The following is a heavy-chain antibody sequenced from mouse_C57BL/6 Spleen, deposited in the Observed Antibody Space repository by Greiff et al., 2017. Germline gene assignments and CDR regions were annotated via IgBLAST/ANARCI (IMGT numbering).Heavy chain of an antibody. CDR2: IWSDGST. J-gene: IGHJ4*01. CDR1: GFSLTSYG. V-gene: IGHV2-6*02. D-gene: IGHD2-5*01. Sequence: QVQLQQSGPGLVVPSQSLSITCTVSGFSLTSYGVHWVRQPPGKGLEWLVVIWSDGSTTSNSALKSRLSITKDNSKTQVFLKMHSLQTNDTAMYYFARNSNYDAMDYWGQGTSVTVSS. CDR3: ARNSNYDAMDY.